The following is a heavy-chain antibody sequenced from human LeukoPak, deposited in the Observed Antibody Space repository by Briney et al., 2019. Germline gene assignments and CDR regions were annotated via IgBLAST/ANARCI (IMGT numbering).Heavy chain of an antibody. D-gene: IGHD3-10*01. V-gene: IGHV4-59*01. J-gene: IGHJ5*02. CDR1: GGSISTYY. CDR3: ARGSRWFDP. CDR2: VYYSGST. Sequence: TSSETLSLTCSVSGGSISTYYWSWIRQPPGKGLDWIGCVYYSGSTNYNPSLQSRVTISVDTSRNQFSLRLSSVTAADTAVYYCARGSRWFDPWGQGTLVTVSS.